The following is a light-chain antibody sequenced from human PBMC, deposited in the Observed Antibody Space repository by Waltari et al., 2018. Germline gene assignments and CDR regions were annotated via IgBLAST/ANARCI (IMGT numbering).Light chain of an antibody. J-gene: IGKJ5*01. CDR2: AAS. Sequence: DIQMTQSPSSLSASVGDRVTITCRASQGISISLAWYQQKPGKAPKLLLYAASRLESGVPSRFSGSGSGTGYTLTISRLQPEDFATYYCQQYYSTPITFGQGTRLEIK. CDR1: QGISIS. V-gene: IGKV1-NL1*01. CDR3: QQYYSTPIT.